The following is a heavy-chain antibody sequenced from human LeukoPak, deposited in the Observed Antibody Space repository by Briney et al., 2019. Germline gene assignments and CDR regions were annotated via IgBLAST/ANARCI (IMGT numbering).Heavy chain of an antibody. V-gene: IGHV3-48*03. Sequence: GGALRLSCVASGVRASDYEMNRVRQAPGTGLERVSYIGRSGISIYYADSVKGRFTISRDNAKNSLYLQMNSLRVEDTAFYYCGRVSPFDFWGQGILVTVSS. J-gene: IGHJ4*02. CDR2: IGRSGISI. CDR3: GRVSPFDF. CDR1: GVRASDYE.